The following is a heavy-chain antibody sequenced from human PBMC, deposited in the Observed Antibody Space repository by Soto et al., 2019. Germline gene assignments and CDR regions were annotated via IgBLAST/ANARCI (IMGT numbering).Heavy chain of an antibody. D-gene: IGHD2-21*02. CDR1: GGTFSSYA. CDR3: ARTTYCGGDCYSRIYWYFDL. J-gene: IGHJ2*01. V-gene: IGHV1-69*01. CDR2: IIPIFGTA. Sequence: QVQLVQSGAEVQKPGSSVKVSCKASGGTFSSYAISWVRQAPGQGLEWMGGIIPIFGTANYAQKFQGRVTITADESTSTAYMELSSLRSEDTAVYYCARTTYCGGDCYSRIYWYFDLWGRGTLVTVSS.